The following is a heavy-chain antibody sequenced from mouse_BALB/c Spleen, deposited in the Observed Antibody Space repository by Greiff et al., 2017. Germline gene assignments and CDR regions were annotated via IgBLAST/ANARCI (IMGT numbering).Heavy chain of an antibody. CDR1: GFNIKDYY. CDR3: ARGCSSYYYAMDY. D-gene: IGHD1-1*01. V-gene: IGHV14-1*02. Sequence: VQLKESGAELVRPGALVKLSCNASGFNIKDYYMHWVQQRPEQGLEWIGCIDPENGNPIYDPKFQGKASITEDTSSNTAYLQLSSLTSEDTAVYYCARGCSSYYYAMDYWGQGTSVTVSS. CDR2: IDPENGNP. J-gene: IGHJ4*01.